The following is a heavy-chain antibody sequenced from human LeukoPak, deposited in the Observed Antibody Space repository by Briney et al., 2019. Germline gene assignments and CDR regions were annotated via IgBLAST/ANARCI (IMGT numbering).Heavy chain of an antibody. CDR1: GFTFSSYA. V-gene: IGHV3-23*01. D-gene: IGHD2-2*01. CDR3: AKDEGGSTSLY. J-gene: IGHJ4*02. CDR2: ISGSGGST. Sequence: GGSLTLSCAASGFTFSSYAMSWVRQAPGKGLEWVSAISGSGGSTYYADSVKGRFTISRDNSKNTLYLQMNSLRAEDTAVYYCAKDEGGSTSLYWGQGTLVTVSS.